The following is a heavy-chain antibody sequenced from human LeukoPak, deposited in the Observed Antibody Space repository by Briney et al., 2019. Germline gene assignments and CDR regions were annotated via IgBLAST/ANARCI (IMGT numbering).Heavy chain of an antibody. CDR3: ARAGYSGSDFSV. CDR2: IYYSGST. V-gene: IGHV4-59*01. D-gene: IGHD5-12*01. Sequence: SETLALTCTVSGGSISSYYWSWIRQPPGKGLEWIGYIYYSGSTNYNPSLKSRVTISVDTSKNQFSLKLSSVTAADTAVYYCARAGYSGSDFSVWGKGSTVTVSS. J-gene: IGHJ6*04. CDR1: GGSISSYY.